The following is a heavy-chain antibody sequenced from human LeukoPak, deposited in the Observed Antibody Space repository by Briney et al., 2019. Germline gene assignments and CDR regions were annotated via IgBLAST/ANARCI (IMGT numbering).Heavy chain of an antibody. CDR3: ARDPEGSARHRPKNWFDP. CDR1: GYTFTGYY. CDR2: ISPNSGGT. V-gene: IGHV1-2*02. Sequence: ASVKVSCKASGYTFTGYYMHWVRQAPGQGLEWMGLISPNSGGTNYAQKFQGRVTMTRDTSISTAYMELSRLRSDDTVVYYCARDPEGSARHRPKNWFDPWGQGTLVTVSS. J-gene: IGHJ5*02. D-gene: IGHD2-15*01.